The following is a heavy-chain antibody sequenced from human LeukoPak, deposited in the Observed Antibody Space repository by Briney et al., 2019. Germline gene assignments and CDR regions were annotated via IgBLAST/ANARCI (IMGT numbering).Heavy chain of an antibody. CDR3: ATPIVGATVFDY. CDR1: GFTFSSYA. J-gene: IGHJ4*02. D-gene: IGHD1-26*01. V-gene: IGHV3-30*03. Sequence: PGRPLRLSCEASGFTFSSYAMHWVRQAPGKGLEWVAVISYDGSNKYYADSVKGRFTISRDNSKNTLYLQMNSLRAEDTAVYYCATPIVGATVFDYWGQGTLVTVSS. CDR2: ISYDGSNK.